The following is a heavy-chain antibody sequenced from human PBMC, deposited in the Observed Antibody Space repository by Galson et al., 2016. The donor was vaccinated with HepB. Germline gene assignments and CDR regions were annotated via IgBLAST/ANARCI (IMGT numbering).Heavy chain of an antibody. CDR3: ARTTTTVTTDS. D-gene: IGHD4-17*01. J-gene: IGHJ4*02. V-gene: IGHV5-51*03. CDR1: GYSFSTNW. Sequence: QSGAEVKKPGESLKISCKGSGYSFSTNWIVWVRQKPGKGLEWMGIIYPGDSDTGYSPSFQGQVTISADKSISTAYLQWSSLKASDTALYYCARTTTTVTTDSWGQGTLVTVSS. CDR2: IYPGDSDT.